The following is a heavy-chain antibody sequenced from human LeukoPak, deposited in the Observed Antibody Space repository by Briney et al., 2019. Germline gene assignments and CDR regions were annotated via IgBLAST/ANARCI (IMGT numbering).Heavy chain of an antibody. J-gene: IGHJ4*02. D-gene: IGHD2-15*01. CDR1: GFTFSSYS. Sequence: SGGSLRLSCAASGFTFSSYSMNWVRQAPGKGLEWVSFISDSRRTIYYADSVKGRLTISRDNAQNSLFLQMSSLRDEDTAIYYCVRDCYTGSFDYWGQGTPVTVSS. CDR3: VRDCYTGSFDY. V-gene: IGHV3-48*02. CDR2: ISDSRRTI.